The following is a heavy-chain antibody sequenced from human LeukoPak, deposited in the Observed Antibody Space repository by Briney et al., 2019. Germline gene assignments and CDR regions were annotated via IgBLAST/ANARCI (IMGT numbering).Heavy chain of an antibody. Sequence: SETLSLTCAVYGGSFSGYYWGWIRQPPGKGLEWIGEINHSGSTNYNPSLKRRVSISVDTSKNQFALKLSSVTAADTAVYYCAGGPWSSGLYGDYWGQGTLVTVSS. CDR2: INHSGST. V-gene: IGHV4-34*01. D-gene: IGHD6-19*01. CDR1: GGSFSGYY. J-gene: IGHJ4*02. CDR3: AGGPWSSGLYGDY.